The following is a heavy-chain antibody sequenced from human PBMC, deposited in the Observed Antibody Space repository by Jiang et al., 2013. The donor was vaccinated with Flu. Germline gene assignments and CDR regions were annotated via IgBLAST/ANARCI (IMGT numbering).Heavy chain of an antibody. CDR3: ARDRDGDLIFDY. CDR1: SSYY. CDR2: IYYSGST. J-gene: IGHJ4*02. Sequence: SSYYWSWIRQPPGKGLEWIGYIYYSGSTNYNPSLKSRVTISVDTSKNQFSLKLSSVTAADTAVYYCARDRDGDLIFDYWGQGTLVTVSS. D-gene: IGHD4-17*01. V-gene: IGHV4-59*01.